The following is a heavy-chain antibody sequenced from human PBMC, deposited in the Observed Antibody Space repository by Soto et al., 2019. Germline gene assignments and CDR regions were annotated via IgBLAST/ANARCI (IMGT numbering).Heavy chain of an antibody. CDR3: AKDRSYYYGPAHY. CDR2: TSYDGNTE. CDR1: GFTFSNYG. V-gene: IGHV3-30*18. Sequence: PGGSLRLSCAASGFTFSNYGMHWVRQAPGKRLEWVAVTSYDGNTEYYVDSVKGRFTISRDNSKSTLYLQINSLRAEDTAVYYCAKDRSYYYGPAHYWGQGTLVTVSS. J-gene: IGHJ4*02. D-gene: IGHD3-10*01.